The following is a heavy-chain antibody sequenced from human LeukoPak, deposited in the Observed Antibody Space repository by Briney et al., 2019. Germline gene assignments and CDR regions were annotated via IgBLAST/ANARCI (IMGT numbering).Heavy chain of an antibody. V-gene: IGHV4-34*01. CDR1: GGSFSGYY. CDR2: INHSGST. CDR3: ARVAYQDIVVVPAASDYGMDV. Sequence: PSETLSLTCAVYGGSFSGYYWSWIRQPPGRGLEWIGEINHSGSTNYNPSLKSRVTISVDTSKNQFSLKLSSVTAADTAVYYCARVAYQDIVVVPAASDYGMDVWGQGTTVTVSS. D-gene: IGHD2-2*01. J-gene: IGHJ6*02.